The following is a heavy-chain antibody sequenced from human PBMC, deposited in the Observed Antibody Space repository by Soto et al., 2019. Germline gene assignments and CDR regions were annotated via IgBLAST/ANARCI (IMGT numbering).Heavy chain of an antibody. V-gene: IGHV1-69*01. J-gene: IGHJ6*02. D-gene: IGHD5-12*01. CDR2: IIPIFGTA. CDR1: GGPFSSYA. CDR3: AREVATPYYYYGMDV. Sequence: GXSVKGACKAAGGPFSSYAVSWGRQAPGQGLEWMGGIIPIFGTANYAQKFQGRVTITADESTSAAYMELSSLRSEDTAVYYCAREVATPYYYYGMDVWGQRTTVTVSS.